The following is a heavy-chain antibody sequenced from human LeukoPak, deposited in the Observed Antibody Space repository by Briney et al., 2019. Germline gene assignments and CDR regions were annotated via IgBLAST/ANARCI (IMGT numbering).Heavy chain of an antibody. Sequence: GGSLRLSCAASGFTFSSYDMHWVRQAAGKGLEWVSAIGTDGDTYYPGSVKGRFTISRENAKNSLYLQMNSLRAEDTAVYYCARVRYYDFWSGYYTGYYFDYWGQGTLVTVSS. D-gene: IGHD3-3*01. J-gene: IGHJ4*02. V-gene: IGHV3-13*01. CDR2: IGTDGDT. CDR3: ARVRYYDFWSGYYTGYYFDY. CDR1: GFTFSSYD.